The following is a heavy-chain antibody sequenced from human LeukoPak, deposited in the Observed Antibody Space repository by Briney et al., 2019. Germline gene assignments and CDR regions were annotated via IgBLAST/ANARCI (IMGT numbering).Heavy chain of an antibody. D-gene: IGHD1-26*01. J-gene: IGHJ4*02. CDR2: MWYDGSNK. Sequence: GGSLRLSCAASGFTFSSYGMHWVRQAPGKGLEWVAVMWYDGSNKYYADSVRGRSTISRDNSKNTLYVQMNSLRDEDTALYYCAKDQRWESPHYLDSWGQGTLVTVSS. V-gene: IGHV3-33*06. CDR1: GFTFSSYG. CDR3: AKDQRWESPHYLDS.